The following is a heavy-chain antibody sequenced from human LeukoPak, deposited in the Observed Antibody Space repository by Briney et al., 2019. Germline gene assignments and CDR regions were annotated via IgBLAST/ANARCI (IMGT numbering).Heavy chain of an antibody. CDR3: ARDLYSSGWFVY. J-gene: IGHJ4*02. V-gene: IGHV1-2*02. CDR2: INPNSGGT. CDR1: GGTFSSYA. Sequence: ASVKVSCKASGGTFSSYAISWVRQAPGQGLEWMGGINPNSGGTNYAQKFQGRVTMTRDTSISTAYMELSRLRSDDTAVYYCARDLYSSGWFVYWGQGTLVTVSS. D-gene: IGHD6-19*01.